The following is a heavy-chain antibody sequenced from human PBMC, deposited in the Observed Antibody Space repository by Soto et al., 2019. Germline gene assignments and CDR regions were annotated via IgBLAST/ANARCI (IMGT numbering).Heavy chain of an antibody. V-gene: IGHV6-1*01. CDR3: ARVPRGPHCRSTSCYSWFDP. CDR2: TNYRAKWYN. J-gene: IGHJ5*02. D-gene: IGHD2-2*01. CDR1: GDSVSSNSAA. Sequence: SQTLSLTCAISGDSVSSNSAAWNWIRQSPSRGLEWLGRTNYRAKWYNDYAVAVKSRITINPDTSKNQFSLQLNSVTPEDTAVYYCARVPRGPHCRSTSCYSWFDPWGQGTLVTVPQ.